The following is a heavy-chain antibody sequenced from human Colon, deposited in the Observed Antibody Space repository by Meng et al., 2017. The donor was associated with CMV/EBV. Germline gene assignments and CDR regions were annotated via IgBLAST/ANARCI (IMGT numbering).Heavy chain of an antibody. Sequence: GESLKISCAVSAFPLSGYSMFWVRQAPGKGLECVALISHDGDNIYYLDSVKGRFTMSKDMSEKTVYLEMNSLRPEDTAVYYCAKDAGRYQLLLGYFDYWGQGTLVTVSS. V-gene: IGHV3-30-3*02. CDR3: AKDAGRYQLLLGYFDY. D-gene: IGHD2-2*01. CDR2: ISHDGDNI. J-gene: IGHJ4*02. CDR1: AFPLSGYS.